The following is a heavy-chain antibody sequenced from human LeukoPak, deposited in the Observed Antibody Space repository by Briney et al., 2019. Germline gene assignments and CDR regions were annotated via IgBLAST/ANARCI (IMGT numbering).Heavy chain of an antibody. D-gene: IGHD2-15*01. CDR3: ARGRAKRCSGGSCYFDY. Sequence: EPSVKVSCKASGYTFTSYDINWVRQATGPGLERMGWMNPNSGNTGYAQKFHGRVTITRNTSISTAYMELSSLRSEDTAVYDCARGRAKRCSGGSCYFDYWGQGTLVTVSS. CDR1: GYTFTSYD. CDR2: MNPNSGNT. J-gene: IGHJ4*02. V-gene: IGHV1-8*03.